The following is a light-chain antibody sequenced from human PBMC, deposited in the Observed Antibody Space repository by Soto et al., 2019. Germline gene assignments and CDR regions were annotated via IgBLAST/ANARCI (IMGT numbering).Light chain of an antibody. CDR3: QQYDNLPPP. CDR1: QDISNY. CDR2: DAS. V-gene: IGKV1-33*01. Sequence: DIQMTQSPSSLSASVGDRVTITCQASQDISNYLNWYQQKPWKAPKLLIYDASNLETGVPSRFSGSGSGTDFTFTISSLQPEDIATYYCQQYDNLPPPFGQGTRLEIK. J-gene: IGKJ5*01.